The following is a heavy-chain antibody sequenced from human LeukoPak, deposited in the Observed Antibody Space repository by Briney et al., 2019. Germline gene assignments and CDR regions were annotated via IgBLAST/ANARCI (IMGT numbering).Heavy chain of an antibody. V-gene: IGHV3-48*03. Sequence: PGGSLRLSCAASGFTFSTYEMTWVRQAPGKGLEWVSYVSYSGDAINYADSVKGRFTISRDNAKRSLFLQMNSLRAEDTAVYYCASTLWFRVNYWGQGTLVTVSS. CDR1: GFTFSTYE. J-gene: IGHJ4*02. CDR2: VSYSGDAI. D-gene: IGHD3-10*01. CDR3: ASTLWFRVNY.